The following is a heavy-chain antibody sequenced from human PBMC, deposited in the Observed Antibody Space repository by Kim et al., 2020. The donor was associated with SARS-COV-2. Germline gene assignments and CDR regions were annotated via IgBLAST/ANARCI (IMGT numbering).Heavy chain of an antibody. D-gene: IGHD4-17*01. J-gene: IGHJ6*02. CDR1: GFTFSNAW. CDR2: IKSKTDGGTT. CDR3: TTDGQRFDYGDYDYYYGMDV. V-gene: IGHV3-15*01. Sequence: GGSLRLSCAASGFTFSNAWMSWVRQAPGKGLEWVGRIKSKTDGGTTDYAAPVKGRFTISRDDSKNTLYLQMNSLKTEDTAVYYCTTDGQRFDYGDYDYYYGMDVWGQGTTVTVSS.